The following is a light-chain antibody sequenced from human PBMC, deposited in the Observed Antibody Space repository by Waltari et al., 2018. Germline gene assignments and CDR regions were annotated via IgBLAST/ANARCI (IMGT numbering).Light chain of an antibody. CDR1: SGDVGTYNY. Sequence: QSALTQPPSASGSPGQSVTISCPGTSGDVGTYNYVSWYQQHPGKAPKLMIYEVSKRPTGVPDRFSGSKSGNTASLTVSGLQAEDEADYYCAAYADSNSLLFGGGTKVTVL. CDR2: EVS. V-gene: IGLV2-8*01. CDR3: AAYADSNSLL. J-gene: IGLJ2*01.